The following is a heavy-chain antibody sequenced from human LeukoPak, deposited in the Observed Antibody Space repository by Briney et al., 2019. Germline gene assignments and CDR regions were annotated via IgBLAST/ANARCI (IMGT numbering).Heavy chain of an antibody. CDR2: INAYNGNR. CDR3: ARMTGELPFDY. CDR1: GYTFSNYG. D-gene: IGHD1-26*01. V-gene: IGHV1-18*01. J-gene: IGHJ4*02. Sequence: GASVKVSCKASGYTFSNYGICWVRQAPGQGLEWMGCINAYNGNRKYAQKLEGRVTMTTDTSTSTAYMELRSLRSDDTAVYYCARMTGELPFDYWGQGTLVTVSS.